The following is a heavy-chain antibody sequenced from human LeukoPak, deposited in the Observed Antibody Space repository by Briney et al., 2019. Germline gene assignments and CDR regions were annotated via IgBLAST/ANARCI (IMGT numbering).Heavy chain of an antibody. V-gene: IGHV3-30*02. D-gene: IGHD3-3*01. Sequence: PGGSLRLSCAASGFTFSSYGMHWVRQAPGKGLEWVAFIRYDGSNKYYADSVKGRFTISRDNSKNTLYLQMNSLRAEDTAVYYCARGPPYYDFWSGYYDSFAAFDIWGQGTMVTVSS. J-gene: IGHJ3*02. CDR1: GFTFSSYG. CDR3: ARGPPYYDFWSGYYDSFAAFDI. CDR2: IRYDGSNK.